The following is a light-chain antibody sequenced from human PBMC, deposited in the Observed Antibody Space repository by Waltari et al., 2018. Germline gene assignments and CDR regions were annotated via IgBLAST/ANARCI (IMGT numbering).Light chain of an antibody. V-gene: IGKV1-39*01. CDR3: QQSFSSPWT. CDR2: GAS. J-gene: IGKJ1*01. Sequence: DIQMTQSPSSLSASIGDTIPVTCLASQNIRTYLTWYQQKPAKAPKLLIFGASSLPRGVPSRFTGSASGTEFTLTITNLQPDDFATYFCQQSFSSPWTFGQGTTV. CDR1: QNIRTY.